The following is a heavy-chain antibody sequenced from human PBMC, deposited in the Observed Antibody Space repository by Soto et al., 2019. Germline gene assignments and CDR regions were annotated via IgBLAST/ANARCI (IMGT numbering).Heavy chain of an antibody. V-gene: IGHV3-23*01. D-gene: IGHD3-10*01. CDR2: ISGSGGST. CDR1: GFTFSSYA. J-gene: IGHJ4*02. Sequence: GGSLRLSCAASGFTFSSYAMSWVRQAPGKGLEWVSAISGSGGSTYYADSVKGRFTISRDNSKNTLYLQMNSLRAEDTAVYYCAKNVEPPITMVRGVIPPGFDYWGQGTLVTVS. CDR3: AKNVEPPITMVRGVIPPGFDY.